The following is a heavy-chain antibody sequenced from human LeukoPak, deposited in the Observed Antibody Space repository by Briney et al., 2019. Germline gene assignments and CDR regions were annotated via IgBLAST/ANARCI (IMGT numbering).Heavy chain of an antibody. J-gene: IGHJ3*02. D-gene: IGHD2-21*02. Sequence: GASVKVSCKASGYTFTSYYMHWVRQAPGLELEWMGIIRPIADTTTYSQKFQGRVTMTRDMSTSTVYMELSSLRSEDTALYYCARDVPYCGGNCHDAFDIWGQGTKVTVSS. CDR1: GYTFTSYY. CDR3: ARDVPYCGGNCHDAFDI. V-gene: IGHV1-46*01. CDR2: IRPIADTT.